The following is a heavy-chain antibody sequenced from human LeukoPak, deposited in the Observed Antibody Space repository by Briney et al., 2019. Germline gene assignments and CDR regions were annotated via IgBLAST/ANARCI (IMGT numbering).Heavy chain of an antibody. CDR3: ARYFTAVAPTLRLDY. CDR2: ISSSGSTI. Sequence: PGGSLRLSCAASGFTFSDYYMSWIRQAPGKGLEWVSYISSSGSTIYYADSVKGRFTISRDNAKNSLYLQMNSLRVEDTAVFYCARYFTAVAPTLRLDYWGQGTLVTVSS. CDR1: GFTFSDYY. D-gene: IGHD6-19*01. V-gene: IGHV3-11*01. J-gene: IGHJ4*02.